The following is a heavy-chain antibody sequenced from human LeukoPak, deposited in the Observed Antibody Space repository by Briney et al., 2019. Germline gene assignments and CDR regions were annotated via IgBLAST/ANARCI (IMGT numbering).Heavy chain of an antibody. Sequence: SETLSLTCTVSGGSISSSSYYWGWIRQPPGKGLEWIGSIYYNGSTYYNPSLKSRVTISVDTSKNQFSLKLSSVTAADTAVYYCASPMVRGVIRRHYFDYWGQGTLVTVSS. D-gene: IGHD3-10*01. J-gene: IGHJ4*02. CDR3: ASPMVRGVIRRHYFDY. CDR2: IYYNGST. CDR1: GGSISSSSYY. V-gene: IGHV4-39*07.